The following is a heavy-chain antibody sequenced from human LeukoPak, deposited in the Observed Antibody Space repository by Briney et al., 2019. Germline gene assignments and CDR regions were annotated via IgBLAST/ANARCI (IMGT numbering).Heavy chain of an antibody. D-gene: IGHD3-9*01. V-gene: IGHV3-23*01. Sequence: GSLRLSCAASGFTFSSYAMSWVRQAPGKGLEWVSAISGSGGSTYYADSVKGRFTISRDNAKNSLYLQMNSLRAEDTAVYYCARVSTYYDILTGYCPYFDYWGQGTLVTVSS. CDR2: ISGSGGST. CDR3: ARVSTYYDILTGYCPYFDY. J-gene: IGHJ4*02. CDR1: GFTFSSYA.